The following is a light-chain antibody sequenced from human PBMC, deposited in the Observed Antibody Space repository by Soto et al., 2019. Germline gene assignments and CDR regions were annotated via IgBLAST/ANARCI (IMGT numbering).Light chain of an antibody. CDR2: PDN. CDR3: AAWDDSLSVV. Sequence: QSVLTQPPSVSGTPGQRVTIFCFGSSSNIGSYTVNWYQQLPGTAPKLLIHPDNQRPSGVPDRFSASKSGTSASLVISGLQSEDEAEYYCAAWDDSLSVVFGGGTKLTVL. CDR1: SSNIGSYT. V-gene: IGLV1-44*01. J-gene: IGLJ3*02.